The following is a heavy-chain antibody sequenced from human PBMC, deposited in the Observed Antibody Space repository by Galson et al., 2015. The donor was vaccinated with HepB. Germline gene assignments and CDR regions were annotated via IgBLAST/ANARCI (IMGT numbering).Heavy chain of an antibody. D-gene: IGHD2-21*01. J-gene: IGHJ2*01. V-gene: IGHV3-23*01. CDR1: GFTFTSYA. Sequence: SLRLSCAASGFTFTSYAMTWVRQAPGKGLEWVASITSSGGKTYYTDSVKGRFTILRDNSKNTLFAQLNSLRAEDTGIYYCAREHSTVIWYFDLWGRGTLVTVSS. CDR2: ITSSGGKT. CDR3: AREHSTVIWYFDL.